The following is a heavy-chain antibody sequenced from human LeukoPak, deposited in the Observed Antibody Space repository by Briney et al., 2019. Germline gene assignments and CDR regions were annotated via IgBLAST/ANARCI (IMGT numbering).Heavy chain of an antibody. CDR3: AKDQDDILTGYYSIDY. CDR2: IKQDGNEK. V-gene: IGHV3-7*01. CDR1: GFTFTSHW. Sequence: GGSLRLSCGASGFTFTSHWMSWVRQAPGKGLEWVANIKQDGNEKYYVESVKGRFIISRDNAKNSLYLQMNSLRAEDTAVYYFAKDQDDILTGYYSIDYWGQGTLVTVSS. D-gene: IGHD3-9*01. J-gene: IGHJ4*02.